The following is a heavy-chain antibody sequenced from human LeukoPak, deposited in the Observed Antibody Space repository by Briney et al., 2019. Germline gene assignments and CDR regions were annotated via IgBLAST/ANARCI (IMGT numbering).Heavy chain of an antibody. D-gene: IGHD6-6*01. CDR2: VYYSGST. CDR1: GGSISSGGYS. V-gene: IGHV4-61*08. Sequence: PSQTLSLTCAVSGGSISSGGYSWSWIRQPPGKGLEWIGYVYYSGSTNYNPSLKSRVTISVDTSKNQFSLKLSSVTAADTAVYYCARRKAVRPRDYYFDYWGQGTLVTVSS. CDR3: ARRKAVRPRDYYFDY. J-gene: IGHJ4*02.